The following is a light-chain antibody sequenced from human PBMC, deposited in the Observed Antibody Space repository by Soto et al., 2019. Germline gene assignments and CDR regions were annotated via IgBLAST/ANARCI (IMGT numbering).Light chain of an antibody. CDR3: QQYNNYST. CDR1: QSISDW. CDR2: DAS. Sequence: GDRVTLTCRASQSISDWLAWFQLKPGKAPKLLIYDASSLESGVPSRFSGSGSGTEFTLTISSLQPDDFATYYCQQYNNYSTFGQGTKVEIK. J-gene: IGKJ1*01. V-gene: IGKV1-5*01.